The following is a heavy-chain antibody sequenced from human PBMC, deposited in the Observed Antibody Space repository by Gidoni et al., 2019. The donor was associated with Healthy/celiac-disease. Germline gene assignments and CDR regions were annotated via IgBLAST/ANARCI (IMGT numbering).Heavy chain of an antibody. CDR1: GGSSSSYS. CDR3: ARLNNLAGYYYYYYMDV. CDR2: IYYSGST. D-gene: IGHD1-1*01. J-gene: IGHJ6*03. Sequence: QVQLQESGPGLVKPSDTLSITCTVSGGSSSSYSWSWIRQPPGKGLEWIGYIYYSGSTNYNPSLKSRVTISVDTSKNQFSLKLSSVTAADTAVYYCARLNNLAGYYYYYYMDVWGKGTTVTVSS. V-gene: IGHV4-59*01.